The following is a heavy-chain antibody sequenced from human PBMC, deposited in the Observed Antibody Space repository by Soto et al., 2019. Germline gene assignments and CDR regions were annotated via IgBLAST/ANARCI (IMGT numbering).Heavy chain of an antibody. CDR2: ITVGNGNT. J-gene: IGHJ4*02. CDR3: ARGPNPYYCDY. Sequence: QVQLVQSGAEVKKPGASVKVSCKASGYTFTSYAMHWVRQAPGQRLEWMGWITVGNGNTKYSQKFQGRVTITRDTSASTAYMELSSLRSEDTAVYYCARGPNPYYCDYWGQGTLVTVSS. CDR1: GYTFTSYA. V-gene: IGHV1-3*01.